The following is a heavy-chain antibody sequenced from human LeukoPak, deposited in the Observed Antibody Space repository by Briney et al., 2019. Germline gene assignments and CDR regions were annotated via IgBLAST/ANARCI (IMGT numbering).Heavy chain of an antibody. Sequence: GASVKVSCKASGYTFTSYYMHWVRQAPGQGLEWMGIINPSGGTTRYAQRFQGRVTMTRDTSTNTVYMELSSLRSEDTAVYYCARALTGFDFWSGYVPFGYWGQGTLVTVSS. CDR1: GYTFTSYY. D-gene: IGHD3-3*01. V-gene: IGHV1-46*01. CDR3: ARALTGFDFWSGYVPFGY. CDR2: INPSGGTT. J-gene: IGHJ4*02.